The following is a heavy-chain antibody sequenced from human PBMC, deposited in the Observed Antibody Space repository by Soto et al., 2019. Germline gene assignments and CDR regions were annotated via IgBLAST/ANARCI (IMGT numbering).Heavy chain of an antibody. Sequence: GGSLRLSCEVSGFTFSSYGMNWVRQAPDKGLEWVSTIGRGGDTFYADSVKGRFTISRDISKNTLFLTMNSLRAEDTALYFCAKDGTAAAIHYYGMDVWGQGTTVTVSS. CDR3: AKDGTAAAIHYYGMDV. V-gene: IGHV3-23*01. CDR2: IGRGGDT. J-gene: IGHJ6*02. D-gene: IGHD2-2*02. CDR1: GFTFSSYG.